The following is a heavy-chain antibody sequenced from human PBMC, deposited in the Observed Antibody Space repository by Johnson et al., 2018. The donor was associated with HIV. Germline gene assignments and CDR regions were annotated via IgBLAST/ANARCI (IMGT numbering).Heavy chain of an antibody. CDR1: GFTFINYC. D-gene: IGHD1-26*01. CDR2: MNGDGKST. CDR3: ARRDSGSLSFDL. J-gene: IGHJ3*01. V-gene: IGHV3-74*02. Sequence: VQLVESGGGVVQPGGSLRLSCAASGFTFINYCMHWVRQAPGKGLVWVSRMNGDGKSTTYADSVKGRFTISRDNAKNTLYLQVNSLRAEDTALYYCARRDSGSLSFDLWGQGTMVTVSS.